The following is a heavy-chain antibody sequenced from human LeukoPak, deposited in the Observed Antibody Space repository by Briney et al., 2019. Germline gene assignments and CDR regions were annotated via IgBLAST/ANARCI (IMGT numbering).Heavy chain of an antibody. V-gene: IGHV4-39*07. Sequence: SETLSLTCTVSGGSISSSSYYWGWIRQPPGKGLEWIGSIYHSGSTYYNPSLKSRVTISVDTSKNQFSLKLSSVTAADTAVYYCAREPGTTFSPFDAFDIWGQGTMVTVSS. J-gene: IGHJ3*02. CDR3: AREPGTTFSPFDAFDI. D-gene: IGHD1-1*01. CDR2: IYHSGST. CDR1: GGSISSSSYY.